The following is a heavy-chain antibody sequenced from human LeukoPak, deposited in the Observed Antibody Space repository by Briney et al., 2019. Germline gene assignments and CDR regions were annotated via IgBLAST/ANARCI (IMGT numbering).Heavy chain of an antibody. Sequence: PGRSLRLSCVASGFTFSNYAMHWVRQAPGKGLGWVALISYDGSRKHYADSVKGRITISRDISKSTLYLQTNSVTTEDTAVYYCATDIGLYSGHDYSSGCDQWGQGTLVTVSS. CDR2: ISYDGSRK. CDR3: ATDIGLYSGHDYSSGCDQ. V-gene: IGHV3-30*03. D-gene: IGHD5-12*01. J-gene: IGHJ4*02. CDR1: GFTFSNYA.